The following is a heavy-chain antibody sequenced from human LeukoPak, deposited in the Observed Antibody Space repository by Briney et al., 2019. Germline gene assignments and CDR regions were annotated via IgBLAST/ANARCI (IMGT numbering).Heavy chain of an antibody. J-gene: IGHJ3*02. CDR1: GFTFSSYG. V-gene: IGHV3-30*03. CDR3: ARESGGYYGSGSQPADAFDI. D-gene: IGHD3-10*01. Sequence: GGSLRLSCAASGFTFSSYGMHWVRQAPGKGLEWVAVISYDGSNKYYADSVKGRFTISRDNSKNTLYLQMNSLRAEDTAVYYCARESGGYYGSGSQPADAFDIWGQGTMVTVSS. CDR2: ISYDGSNK.